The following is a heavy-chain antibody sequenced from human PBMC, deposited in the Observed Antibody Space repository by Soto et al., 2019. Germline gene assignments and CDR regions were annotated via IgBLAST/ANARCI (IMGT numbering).Heavy chain of an antibody. D-gene: IGHD1-26*01. CDR1: GFTFSSYS. CDR3: ARDQMAATENWFDP. J-gene: IGHJ5*02. CDR2: ISSSSSYI. Sequence: GGSLRLSCAASGFTFSSYSMNWVRQAPGKGLEWVSSISSSSSYIYYADSVKGRFTISRDNAKNSLYLQMNSLRAEDTAVYYCARDQMAATENWFDPWGQGTLVTISS. V-gene: IGHV3-21*01.